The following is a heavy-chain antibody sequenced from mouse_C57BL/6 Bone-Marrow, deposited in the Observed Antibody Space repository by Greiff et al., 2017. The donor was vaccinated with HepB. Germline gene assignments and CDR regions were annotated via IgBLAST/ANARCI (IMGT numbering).Heavy chain of an antibody. CDR2: IYPGDGDT. CDR1: GYAFSSSW. CDR3: AREDYDYDRFAY. Sequence: VQLQQSGPELVKPGASVKISCKASGYAFSSSWMNWVKQRPGKGLEWIGRIYPGDGDTNYNGKFKGKATLTADKSSSTAYMQLSSLTSEDSAVYCCAREDYDYDRFAYWGQGTLVTVSA. D-gene: IGHD2-4*01. V-gene: IGHV1-82*01. J-gene: IGHJ3*01.